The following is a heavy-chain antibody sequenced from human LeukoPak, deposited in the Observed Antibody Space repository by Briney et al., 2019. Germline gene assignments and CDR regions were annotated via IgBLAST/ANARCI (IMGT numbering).Heavy chain of an antibody. CDR2: IKQDGSEK. CDR3: ARVQGSSGPGIFEY. Sequence: GGSLRPSWAASGFTFSNYWMSWVRQAPGKRLEWVANIKQDGSEKFYVDSVKGRLTISKDNAKNSLYLQMNSLRVEDTAVYYCARVQGSSGPGIFEYWGQGTLVTVSS. D-gene: IGHD6-19*01. J-gene: IGHJ4*02. V-gene: IGHV3-7*01. CDR1: GFTFSNYW.